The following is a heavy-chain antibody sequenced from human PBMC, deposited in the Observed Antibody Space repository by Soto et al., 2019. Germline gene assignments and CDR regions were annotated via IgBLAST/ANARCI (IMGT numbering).Heavy chain of an antibody. V-gene: IGHV3-23*01. Sequence: GGSLRLSCAASGFTFSSYAMSWVRQAPGKGLEWVSAISGSVVSTYYADSVKGRFTISRDNSKKTLYLQMNSLRAEDTAVYYCAKGSSSGWYVLHSFMGTMGFDYWGQGTLVTVPS. CDR2: ISGSVVST. CDR3: AKGSSSGWYVLHSFMGTMGFDY. J-gene: IGHJ4*02. CDR1: GFTFSSYA. D-gene: IGHD3-22*01.